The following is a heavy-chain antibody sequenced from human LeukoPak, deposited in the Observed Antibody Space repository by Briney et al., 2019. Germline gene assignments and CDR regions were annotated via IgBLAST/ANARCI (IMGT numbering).Heavy chain of an antibody. CDR3: AREGGFYRPLDY. Sequence: PSETLSLTCTVSGGSISSFFWSWIRQPPGKGLEWIGYIYYSGITKYNPSLKSRVTISVDTSENQFSLKLSSVAAADTAVYYCAREGGFYRPLDYSGQGTLVTVSS. J-gene: IGHJ4*02. D-gene: IGHD3-3*01. CDR2: IYYSGIT. CDR1: GGSISSFF. V-gene: IGHV4-59*12.